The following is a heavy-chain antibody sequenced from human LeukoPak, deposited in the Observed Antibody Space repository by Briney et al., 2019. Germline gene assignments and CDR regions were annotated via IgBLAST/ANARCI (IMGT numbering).Heavy chain of an antibody. CDR3: VRGPYGSGISNWCDP. D-gene: IGHD3-10*01. J-gene: IGHJ5*02. Sequence: SETLSLTCTVSDCAIAGYSWSWIRQPPGKGLEWIGHIYYSGDTNYNPSLQPRVTVSVNTSKNQLYLMLTSVTAADPAAYYFVRGPYGSGISNWCDPGGQGTLVIVSS. V-gene: IGHV4-59*01. CDR1: DCAIAGYS. CDR2: IYYSGDT.